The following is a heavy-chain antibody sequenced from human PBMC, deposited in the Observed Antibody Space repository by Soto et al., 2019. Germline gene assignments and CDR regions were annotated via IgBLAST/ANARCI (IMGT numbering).Heavy chain of an antibody. V-gene: IGHV3-23*01. D-gene: IGHD2-21*02. CDR3: AKDSHIVVVTATFDT. Sequence: GGSLRLSCAASGFTFSSYAMSWFRQAPGRGLEWVSAISGSGGSTNYADSVKGRFTISRDNSKNTLYLQMNSLRAEDTAIYYCAKDSHIVVVTATFDTWGQGTLVTVSS. J-gene: IGHJ5*02. CDR2: ISGSGGST. CDR1: GFTFSSYA.